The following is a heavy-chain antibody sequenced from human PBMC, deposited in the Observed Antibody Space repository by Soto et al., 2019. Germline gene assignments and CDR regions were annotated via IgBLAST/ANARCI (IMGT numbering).Heavy chain of an antibody. D-gene: IGHD3-22*01. Sequence: EVQLVESGGGLVQPGGSLRLSCAASGFTFSSYEMNWVRQAPGKGLEWVSYISSSGSTIYYADSVKGRFTISRDNAKNSLYLQMNSLRAEDTAVYYCAGWGDYYDSSGYTLEAYWGQGTLVTVSS. CDR3: AGWGDYYDSSGYTLEAY. CDR2: ISSSGSTI. J-gene: IGHJ4*02. V-gene: IGHV3-48*03. CDR1: GFTFSSYE.